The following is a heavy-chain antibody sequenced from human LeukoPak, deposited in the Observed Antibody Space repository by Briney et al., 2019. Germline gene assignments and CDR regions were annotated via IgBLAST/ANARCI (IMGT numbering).Heavy chain of an antibody. V-gene: IGHV3-23*01. CDR1: GFPFHKYT. Sequence: PGGSLRLSCIASGFPFHKYTMSWVRQAPGKGLEWVSAISGSGGSTYYADSVKGRFTISRDNSKNTLYLQMNSLRAEDTAVYYCAKDLHWGLYYFAYWGQGTLVTVSS. D-gene: IGHD7-27*01. CDR3: AKDLHWGLYYFAY. CDR2: ISGSGGST. J-gene: IGHJ4*02.